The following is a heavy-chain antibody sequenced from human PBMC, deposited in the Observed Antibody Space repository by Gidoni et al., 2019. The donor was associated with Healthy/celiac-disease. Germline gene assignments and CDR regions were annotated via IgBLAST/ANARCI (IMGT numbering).Heavy chain of an antibody. Sequence: QVQLVESGGGVVQPGRALRLSCAAARFTCSSSAMHWVRQAPGKGLEWVAVISYDGSNKYYADSVKGRFTISRDNSKNTLYLQMHSLRAEDTAVSYCAIEGDSSDWYYFDYWGQGTLVTVSS. CDR3: AIEGDSSDWYYFDY. CDR2: ISYDGSNK. D-gene: IGHD6-19*01. V-gene: IGHV3-30-3*01. J-gene: IGHJ4*02. CDR1: RFTCSSSA.